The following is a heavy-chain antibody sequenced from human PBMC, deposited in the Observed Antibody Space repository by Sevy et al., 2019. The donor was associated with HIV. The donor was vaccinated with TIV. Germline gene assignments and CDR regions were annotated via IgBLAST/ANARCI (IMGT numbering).Heavy chain of an antibody. CDR2: IRYDGSNK. J-gene: IGHJ3*02. CDR1: GFTFSSYG. CDR3: AKEYNDYGGLLDN. Sequence: GGSLRLSCAASGFTFSSYGMHWVRQAPGKGLEWVAFIRYDGSNKYYADSVKGRFTISRDNSKNTLYLQMNSLRAEDTAVYYCAKEYNDYGGLLDNWGQGTMVTVSS. V-gene: IGHV3-30*02. D-gene: IGHD4-17*01.